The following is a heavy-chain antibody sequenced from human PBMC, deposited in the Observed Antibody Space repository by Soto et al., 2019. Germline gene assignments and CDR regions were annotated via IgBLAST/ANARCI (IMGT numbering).Heavy chain of an antibody. CDR1: GFNFPAYA. D-gene: IGHD2-8*01. J-gene: IGHJ3*02. V-gene: IGHV3-23*01. CDR2: IVGSGADK. CDR3: AQDRFANNGVWEPFDM. Sequence: EVQLLESGGGLVQPGGSLRLSCAASGFNFPAYAMNWVRQAPGKGLQWVSGIVGSGADKYYADSVRGRFTVSRDNSRNTLYLQMNSRRDEDTAVYYCAQDRFANNGVWEPFDMWGRGTQVTVSS.